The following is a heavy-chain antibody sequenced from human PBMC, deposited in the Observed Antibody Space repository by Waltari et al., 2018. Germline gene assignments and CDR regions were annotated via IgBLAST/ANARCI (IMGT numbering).Heavy chain of an antibody. V-gene: IGHV3-43D*04. CDR1: GLPFDEYA. Sequence: EVRLVRFGGVVLRLGGPMNVSWKASGLPFDEYAMHWFRQAPGKGLEWVSLINWDGNSPYYADSVKGRFTISRDNSKNSVYLQMNSLRAEDTALYYCAKDWGDHGAFDIWGQGTMVTVSS. D-gene: IGHD2-21*02. CDR2: INWDGNSP. CDR3: AKDWGDHGAFDI. J-gene: IGHJ3*02.